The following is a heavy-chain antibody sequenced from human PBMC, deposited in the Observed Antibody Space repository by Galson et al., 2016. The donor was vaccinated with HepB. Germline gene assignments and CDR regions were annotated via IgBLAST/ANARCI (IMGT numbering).Heavy chain of an antibody. CDR1: GYTFTSHS. Sequence: SVKVSCKASGYTFTSHSIHWVRQAPGQRPEWMGWINPGNGNTEYSQKVQGRVSFTSDTSASTAYMELSSLRSEDTAVFYCARGSDVTCRGGDCTLDYWGQGTLVTVSS. CDR2: INPGNGNT. D-gene: IGHD2-21*02. J-gene: IGHJ4*02. V-gene: IGHV1-3*01. CDR3: ARGSDVTCRGGDCTLDY.